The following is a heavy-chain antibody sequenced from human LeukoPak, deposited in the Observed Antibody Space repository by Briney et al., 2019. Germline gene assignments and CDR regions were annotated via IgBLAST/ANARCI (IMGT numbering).Heavy chain of an antibody. CDR2: IQNSATT. J-gene: IGHJ6*02. D-gene: IGHD4-11*01. CDR3: ATDYSNFYGMDV. CDR1: GGSVNSGSYF. Sequence: PLETLSLTCTVSGGSVNSGSYFWSWFRQPPGRGLEWIGYIQNSATTNYNPSLESRVTIFVDSSKDQFSLRVTSVTAADTAVYYCATDYSNFYGMDVWGQGTTVTVSS. V-gene: IGHV4-61*01.